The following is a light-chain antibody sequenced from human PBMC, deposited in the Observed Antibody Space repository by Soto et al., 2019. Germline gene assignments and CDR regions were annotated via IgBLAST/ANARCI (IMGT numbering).Light chain of an antibody. CDR2: GAS. Sequence: SLSGGESATRSCRHSQSGSSYSAWYQKTPGPPPRLLIYGASNRATGIPDMFSSRGSANDFTLTIRQLWPEAFAVYYCQQYGSSGMFGQGTKVDIK. V-gene: IGKV3-20*01. J-gene: IGKJ1*01. CDR1: QSGSSY. CDR3: QQYGSSGM.